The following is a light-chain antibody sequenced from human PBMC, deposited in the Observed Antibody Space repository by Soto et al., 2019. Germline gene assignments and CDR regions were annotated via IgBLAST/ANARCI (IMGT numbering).Light chain of an antibody. Sequence: EIVLTQSPATLSLSPGESATLSCRASQSVSSYLAWYQQKPGQAPRLLIYDASNRATGIPARVSGSGSGTDFTLTISSLEPEDFAVYYCQQRSNRLTFGGGTKVEIK. V-gene: IGKV3-11*01. CDR3: QQRSNRLT. CDR1: QSVSSY. CDR2: DAS. J-gene: IGKJ4*01.